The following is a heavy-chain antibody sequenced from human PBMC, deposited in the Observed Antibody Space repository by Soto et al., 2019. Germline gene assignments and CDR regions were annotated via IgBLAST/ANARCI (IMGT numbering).Heavy chain of an antibody. CDR1: GFTFTNYA. V-gene: IGHV3-23*04. J-gene: IGHJ4*02. CDR2: ISGSGGST. Sequence: VYLVESGGGVVQPGTSLRLSCAASGFTFTNYAMSWVRQAPGKGPEWVSAISGSGGSTYYAGSVKGRFTISRDNSKNTVYLQMNSLRAEDTAVYYCAKVIQKDDSPVLRFLEWLFSPFDYWGQGTLVTVSS. CDR3: AKVIQKDDSPVLRFLEWLFSPFDY. D-gene: IGHD3-3*01.